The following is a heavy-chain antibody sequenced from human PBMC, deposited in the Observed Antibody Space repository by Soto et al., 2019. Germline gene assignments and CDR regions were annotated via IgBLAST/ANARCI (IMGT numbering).Heavy chain of an antibody. CDR3: ARGALAYSRAYKSWFDL. V-gene: IGHV3-21*01. Sequence: GGSLIISCAASGFTVFGYSMNWVRQAPGKGLEWVSSISSNRNYIYYAASMKGRLTISTDDDKNVVYLEMNRLRADDTGVYYCARGALAYSRAYKSWFDLRGQGTVVTVSS. D-gene: IGHD1-26*01. CDR2: ISSNRNYI. J-gene: IGHJ5*01. CDR1: GFTVFGYS.